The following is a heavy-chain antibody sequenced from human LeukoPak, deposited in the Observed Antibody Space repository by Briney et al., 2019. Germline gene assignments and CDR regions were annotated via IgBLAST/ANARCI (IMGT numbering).Heavy chain of an antibody. CDR2: IIPIFGTA. Sequence: SVKVSCKASGGTFSSYAISWVRQAPGQGLEWMGGIIPIFGTANYAQKFQGRVTITTDGSTSTAYMELSSLRSEDTAVYYCAKRLTVGAFDSWGQGTMVTVYS. J-gene: IGHJ3*02. V-gene: IGHV1-69*05. CDR1: GGTFSSYA. CDR3: AKRLTVGAFDS. D-gene: IGHD4-17*01.